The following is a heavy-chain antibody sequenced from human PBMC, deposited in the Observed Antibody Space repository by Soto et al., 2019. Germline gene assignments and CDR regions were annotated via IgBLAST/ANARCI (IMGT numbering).Heavy chain of an antibody. CDR3: TTALCPPLFGPDN. J-gene: IGHJ4*02. V-gene: IGHV3-15*07. Sequence: EVQLVESGGGLVKPGGSLRLSCAASGFTFSNAWMNWVRQAPGKGLEWVGRIKRKTDGGTTDYAAPVKGRFTIARDDSKNTLYLQMNSLKTDDTAVYYCTTALCPPLFGPDNWGQGTLVTVSS. CDR2: IKRKTDGGTT. CDR1: GFTFSNAW. D-gene: IGHD3-10*02.